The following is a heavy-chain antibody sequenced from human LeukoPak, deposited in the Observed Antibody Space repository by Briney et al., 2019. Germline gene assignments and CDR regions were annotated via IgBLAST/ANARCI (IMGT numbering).Heavy chain of an antibody. J-gene: IGHJ6*03. V-gene: IGHV1-2*02. CDR2: INPKSGDT. CDR1: GYTFTGYY. CDR3: AGPGRDYYYYYHMDV. Sequence: ASVKVSCKASGYTFTGYYMHWVRQAPGQRLEWMGWINPKSGDTKYAQKFQGRVTMTRDTSISTVYMELSSLRSDDTAVYYCAGPGRDYYYYYHMDVWGKGTTVTVSS.